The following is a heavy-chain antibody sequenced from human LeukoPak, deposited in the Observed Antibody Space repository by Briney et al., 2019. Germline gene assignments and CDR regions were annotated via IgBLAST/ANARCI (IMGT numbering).Heavy chain of an antibody. J-gene: IGHJ5*02. CDR3: AKGYYGSGTYGWFDP. Sequence: EGTLRLSCAASGFSFSSYAMSWVRQAPGKGLEWVSVIYSDGSTRYADSVKGRFIISRDNSKNTLFLQMNSLRAEDTAVYYCAKGYYGSGTYGWFDPWGQGTLVTVSS. V-gene: IGHV3-23*03. CDR1: GFSFSSYA. CDR2: IYSDGST. D-gene: IGHD3-10*01.